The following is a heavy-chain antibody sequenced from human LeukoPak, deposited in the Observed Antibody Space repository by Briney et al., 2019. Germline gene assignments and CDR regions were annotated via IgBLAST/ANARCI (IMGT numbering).Heavy chain of an antibody. D-gene: IGHD3-3*01. CDR1: GFTFDDYG. V-gene: IGHV3-20*04. CDR3: AKDKSYSELYHFDY. CDR2: INWNGGST. Sequence: GGSLRLSCAASGFTFDDYGMSWVRQAPGKGLEWVSGINWNGGSTGYADSVKGRFTISRDNAKNSLYLQMNSLRPEDTAVYYCAKDKSYSELYHFDYWGQGALVTVSS. J-gene: IGHJ4*02.